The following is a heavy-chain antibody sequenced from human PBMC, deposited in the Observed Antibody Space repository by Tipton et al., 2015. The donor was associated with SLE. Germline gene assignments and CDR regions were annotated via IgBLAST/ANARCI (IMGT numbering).Heavy chain of an antibody. CDR2: IYYSGST. Sequence: LRLSCTVSGGSISSYYWSWIRQPPGKGLEWIGYIYYSGSTNYNPSLRSRVTISLDTSNNQFSLRLNSVIPADTAVYYCARGGTYHDSSGNIDYWGQGTLVTASS. V-gene: IGHV4-59*01. CDR1: GGSISSYY. J-gene: IGHJ4*02. D-gene: IGHD3-22*01. CDR3: ARGGTYHDSSGNIDY.